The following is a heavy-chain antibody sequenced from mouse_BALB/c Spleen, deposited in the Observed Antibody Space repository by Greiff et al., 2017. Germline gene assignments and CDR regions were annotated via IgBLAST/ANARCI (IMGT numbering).Heavy chain of an antibody. CDR3: ARDFYRYDEFAY. D-gene: IGHD2-14*01. J-gene: IGHJ3*01. CDR1: GFTFSSYG. Sequence: EVKLVESGGGLVQPGGSLKLSCAASGFTFSSYGMSWVRQTPDKRLELVATINSNGGSTYYPDSVKGRFTISRDNAKNTLYLQMSSLKSEDTAMYYCARDFYRYDEFAYWGQGTLVTVSA. CDR2: INSNGGST. V-gene: IGHV5-6-3*01.